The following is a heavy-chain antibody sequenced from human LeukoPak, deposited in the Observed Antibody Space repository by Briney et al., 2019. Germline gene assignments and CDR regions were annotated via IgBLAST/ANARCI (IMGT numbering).Heavy chain of an antibody. CDR2: IYTSGST. Sequence: TSETLSLTCTVSGGSISSGSYYWSWLRQPAGKGLEWIGRIYTSGSTNYNPSLKSRVTISVDTSKNQFSLKLSSVTAADTAVYYCAREGNYYGSGSYYPGSFFDYWGQGTLVTVSS. CDR3: AREGNYYGSGSYYPGSFFDY. J-gene: IGHJ4*02. V-gene: IGHV4-61*02. CDR1: GGSISSGSYY. D-gene: IGHD3-10*01.